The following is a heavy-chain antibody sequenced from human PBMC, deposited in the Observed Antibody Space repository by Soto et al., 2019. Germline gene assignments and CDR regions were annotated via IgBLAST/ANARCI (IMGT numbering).Heavy chain of an antibody. V-gene: IGHV3-33*01. CDR1: GFTFSSYG. CDR3: ARESASYYDSSGYFDY. CDR2: IWYDGSNK. D-gene: IGHD3-22*01. J-gene: IGHJ4*02. Sequence: QVQLVESGGGVVQPGRSLRLSCAASGFTFSSYGMHWVSQAPGKGLEWVAVIWYDGSNKYYADSVKGRFTISRDNSKNTRYLQMNSLRDEDTAVYYCARESASYYDSSGYFDYWGQGTLVTVSS.